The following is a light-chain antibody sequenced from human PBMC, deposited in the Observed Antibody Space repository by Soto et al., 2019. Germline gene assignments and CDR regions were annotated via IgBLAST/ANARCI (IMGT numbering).Light chain of an antibody. V-gene: IGKV3-20*01. Sequence: EIVLTQSPGTLSLSPGERATLSCRASQSVSSSYLAWYQQKPGQAPRLVIYGASSRATGIPDRFSGSESGTAFTPTISRREAEVFAVYYCQQCEGSPRLACGGGTKMEIK. CDR1: QSVSSSY. CDR2: GAS. J-gene: IGKJ4*01. CDR3: QQCEGSPRLA.